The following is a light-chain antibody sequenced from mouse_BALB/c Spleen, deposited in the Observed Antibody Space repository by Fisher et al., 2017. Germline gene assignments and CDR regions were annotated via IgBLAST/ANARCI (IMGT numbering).Light chain of an antibody. CDR2: STS. CDR1: SSVSSSY. Sequence: IVLTQSPAIMSASLGERVTMTCTASSSVSSSYLHWYQQKPGSSPKLWIYSTSNLASGVPSRFSGSGSGTFYSLTISSVEAEDAADYYCHQWSSSFTFGSGTKLEIK. V-gene: IGKV4-74*01. CDR3: HQWSSSFT. J-gene: IGKJ4*01.